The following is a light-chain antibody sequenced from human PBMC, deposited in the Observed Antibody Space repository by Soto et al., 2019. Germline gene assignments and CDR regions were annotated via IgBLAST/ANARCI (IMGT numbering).Light chain of an antibody. V-gene: IGKV1-5*01. Sequence: DIQMTQSPSTLSASVGDRVTITCRTSESISGWLAWYQQRPGKAPKLLIYDASSLESGVPSRFSGSGSGTEFTLTISSLQPGDFATYYCQQYSPYSWGFGQGTKVEL. CDR2: DAS. CDR3: QQYSPYSWG. J-gene: IGKJ1*01. CDR1: ESISGW.